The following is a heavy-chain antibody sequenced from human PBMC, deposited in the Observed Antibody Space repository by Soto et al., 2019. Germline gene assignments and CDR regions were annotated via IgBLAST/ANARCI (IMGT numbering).Heavy chain of an antibody. V-gene: IGHV1-3*01. D-gene: IGHD5-18*01. CDR1: GYTFTSYA. CDR3: AIGYSYGSYFDY. Sequence: ASVKVSCKASGYTFTSYAMHWVRQAPGQRLEWMGWINAGNGNTKYSQKFQGRVTITRDTSASTAYMELSSLRSEDTAVYYCAIGYSYGSYFDYWGQGTLVTVSS. J-gene: IGHJ4*02. CDR2: INAGNGNT.